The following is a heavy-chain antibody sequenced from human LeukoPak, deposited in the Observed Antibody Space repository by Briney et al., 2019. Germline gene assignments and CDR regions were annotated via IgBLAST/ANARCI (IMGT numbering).Heavy chain of an antibody. CDR1: GASISGYY. CDR2: IYDSGTT. Sequence: SETLSLTCSVSGASISGYYWSWIRQPPGKGLERIAYIYDSGTTDYNPSLKSRVAISIDTSKNHFSLKLNSVTAADTAVYYCARTKRVDYFDFWGQGTLVTVSS. J-gene: IGHJ4*02. V-gene: IGHV4-59*01. CDR3: ARTKRVDYFDF. D-gene: IGHD2-15*01.